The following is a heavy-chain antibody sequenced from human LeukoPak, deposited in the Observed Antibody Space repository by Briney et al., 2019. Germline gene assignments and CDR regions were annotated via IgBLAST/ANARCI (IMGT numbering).Heavy chain of an antibody. V-gene: IGHV1-8*01. CDR3: AGDVGVYSSGYGY. Sequence: ASVKVSCKASGYTFTSYDINWVRQATGQGLEWMGWMNPSSGNTGYAQRFQGRVTMTRNTSISTTYMELSSLRSEDTAVYYCAGDVGVYSSGYGYWGQGTLVTVSS. J-gene: IGHJ4*02. D-gene: IGHD3-22*01. CDR1: GYTFTSYD. CDR2: MNPSSGNT.